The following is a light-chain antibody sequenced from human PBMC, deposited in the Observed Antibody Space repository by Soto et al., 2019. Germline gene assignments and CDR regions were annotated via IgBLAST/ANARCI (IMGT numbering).Light chain of an antibody. CDR3: QQYNNLFPYT. Sequence: EIVMTQSPATLSVSPGNRVTLSCRASQSVSSDLAWYQQRPGQAPRLLIYGASTRATGIPARFSGTGSGTEFTLTISSLQSEDFAIYSCQQYNNLFPYTFGQGTKLGIK. CDR2: GAS. CDR1: QSVSSD. V-gene: IGKV3-15*01. J-gene: IGKJ2*01.